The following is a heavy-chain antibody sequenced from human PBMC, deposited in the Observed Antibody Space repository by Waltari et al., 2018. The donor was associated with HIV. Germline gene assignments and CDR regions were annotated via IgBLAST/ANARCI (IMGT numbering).Heavy chain of an antibody. J-gene: IGHJ6*01. CDR1: GGSFSGYY. CDR3: ARDSAPGLAVDDDDGEFFYYGLDV. Sequence: QVHLEQWGTGLLRPSETLSLTCAVYGGSFSGYYWSWIRQSPGRGLEWIGEVNDVGRTTDGPSLKGRVTVSVDTSKNQFSLTMRSVTAADTAVYYCARDSAPGLAVDDDDGEFFYYGLDVWGQGTTVTVSS. V-gene: IGHV4-34*01. CDR2: VNDVGRT. D-gene: IGHD6-19*01.